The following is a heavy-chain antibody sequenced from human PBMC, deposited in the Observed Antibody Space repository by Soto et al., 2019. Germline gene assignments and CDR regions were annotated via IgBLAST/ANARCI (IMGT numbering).Heavy chain of an antibody. CDR3: LTDPIKFWPYDY. V-gene: IGHV3-15*01. CDR1: GFLFSNAW. Sequence: GGALRRSCAASGFLFSNAWMSWVRQGPGKGLEWVARIKSQSDGGATEYAAVVKGRFTISRDDSNNAEYLQMDSLTSDDTGVYYCLTDPIKFWPYDYWAQGTPVTVSS. CDR2: IKSQSDGGAT. J-gene: IGHJ4*02.